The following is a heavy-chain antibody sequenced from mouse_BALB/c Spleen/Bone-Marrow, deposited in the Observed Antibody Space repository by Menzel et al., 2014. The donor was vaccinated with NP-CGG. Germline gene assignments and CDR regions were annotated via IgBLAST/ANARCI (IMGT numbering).Heavy chain of an antibody. D-gene: IGHD1-2*01. CDR2: INPDSNTI. CDR1: GFDFSRYW. Sequence: EVQLVESGGGLVQPGGSLRLSCAASGFDFSRYWMSWVRQAPGKGLEWIGEINPDSNTINYTPSLKDKFFISRDNAKNTLYLQMCKVRSEDTALYYCARLGYYGSFAYWGQGTLVTVSA. J-gene: IGHJ3*01. V-gene: IGHV4-1*02. CDR3: ARLGYYGSFAY.